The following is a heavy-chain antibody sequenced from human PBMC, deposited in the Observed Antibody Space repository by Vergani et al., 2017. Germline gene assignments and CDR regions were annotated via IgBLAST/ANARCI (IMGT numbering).Heavy chain of an antibody. CDR3: AKDGRPPYDSSGPPLLD. CDR2: ISDDGRRK. J-gene: IGHJ4*02. D-gene: IGHD3-22*01. CDR1: GFTFSTYA. Sequence: QVQLVQSGGGVVQPGRSLRLSCAASGFTFSTYAMHWVRQAPGKGLEWVAVISDDGRRKYYADSVKGRFTISRDNSMNTLYLQMNSLRPEDTAVYYFAKDGRPPYDSSGPPLLDWGQGTLVTVSS. V-gene: IGHV3-30*18.